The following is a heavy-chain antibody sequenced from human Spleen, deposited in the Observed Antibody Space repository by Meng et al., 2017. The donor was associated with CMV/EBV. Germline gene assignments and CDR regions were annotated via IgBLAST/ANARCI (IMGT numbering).Heavy chain of an antibody. CDR1: GFTLGSHT. Sequence: GESLKISCAASGFTLGSHTMNWPRQAPGKGPEWVSSITTSSSYLYYADSVKGRFFISRDNAKNSLYLQLNSLRADDTAVYYCARTIVGVTDWFDPWGRGTLVTVSS. J-gene: IGHJ5*02. V-gene: IGHV3-21*01. CDR2: ITTSSSYL. CDR3: ARTIVGVTDWFDP. D-gene: IGHD1-26*01.